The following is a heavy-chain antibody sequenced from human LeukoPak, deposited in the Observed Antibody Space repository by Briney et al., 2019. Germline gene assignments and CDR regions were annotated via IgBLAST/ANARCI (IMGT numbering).Heavy chain of an antibody. Sequence: ASVKVSCKASGYTFTSYDINWVRQATGQGLEWMGWMNPNSGNTGYAQKFQGRVTMTRNTSISTAYMELSSLRSEDTAVYYCARSNNDYGDYVLNYWGQGTLVTVSS. V-gene: IGHV1-8*01. CDR2: MNPNSGNT. D-gene: IGHD4-17*01. CDR3: ARSNNDYGDYVLNY. CDR1: GYTFTSYD. J-gene: IGHJ4*02.